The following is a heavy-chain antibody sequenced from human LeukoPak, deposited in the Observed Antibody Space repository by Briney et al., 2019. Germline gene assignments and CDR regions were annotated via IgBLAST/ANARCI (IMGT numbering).Heavy chain of an antibody. J-gene: IGHJ4*02. V-gene: IGHV3-21*01. Sequence: GGSLRLSCAASGITVSTNYMNWVRQAPGKGLEWVSSISSSSSNIYYADSVKGRFTISRDNAKNSLYLQMNSLRVEDTAVYYCARCTTGRTFGSLREIKRSREIDYWGQGTLVTVSS. CDR1: GITVSTNY. CDR2: ISSSSSNI. CDR3: ARCTTGRTFGSLREIKRSREIDY. D-gene: IGHD1-1*01.